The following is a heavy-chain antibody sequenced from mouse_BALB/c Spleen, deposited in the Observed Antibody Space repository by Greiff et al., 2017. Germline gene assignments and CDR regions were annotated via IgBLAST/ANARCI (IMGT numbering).Heavy chain of an antibody. CDR1: GFSLTSYG. J-gene: IGHJ3*01. CDR2: IWAGGST. V-gene: IGHV2-9*02. CDR3: ARDDYEGFAY. Sequence: VMLVESGPGLVAPSQSLSITCTVSGFSLTSYGVHWVRQPPGKGLEWLGVIWAGGSTNYNSALMSRLSISKDNSKSQVFLKMNSLQTDDTAMYYCARDDYEGFAYWGQGTLVTVSA. D-gene: IGHD2-4*01.